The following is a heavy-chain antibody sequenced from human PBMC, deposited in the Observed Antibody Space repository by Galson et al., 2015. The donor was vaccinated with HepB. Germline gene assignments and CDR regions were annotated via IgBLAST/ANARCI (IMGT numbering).Heavy chain of an antibody. J-gene: IGHJ3*02. Sequence: QSGAEVKKPGESLKISCKGSGYSLTSYWIGWVRQMPGKGLEWMGIIYTGDYDTRYSPSFQGQVTTSADKSISTAYLQWSSLKASDTAMYYCARSIGSGSYYPSAFDIWGQGTVVTVSS. D-gene: IGHD3-10*01. CDR3: ARSIGSGSYYPSAFDI. CDR1: GYSLTSYW. CDR2: IYTGDYDT. V-gene: IGHV5-51*01.